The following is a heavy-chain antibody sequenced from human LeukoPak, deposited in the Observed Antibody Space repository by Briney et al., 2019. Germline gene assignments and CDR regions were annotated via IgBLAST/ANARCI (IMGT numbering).Heavy chain of an antibody. CDR1: GFTFDDYA. J-gene: IGHJ4*02. Sequence: GGSLRLSCAASGFTFDDYAMHWVRQAPGKGLEWVSGISWNNDNIGYADSVKGRFTISRDNSKNTLYVQVNSLGTEDTAAYYCAKGSYYDSSGSFYFDYWGQGTLVTVSS. V-gene: IGHV3-9*01. D-gene: IGHD3-22*01. CDR2: ISWNNDNI. CDR3: AKGSYYDSSGSFYFDY.